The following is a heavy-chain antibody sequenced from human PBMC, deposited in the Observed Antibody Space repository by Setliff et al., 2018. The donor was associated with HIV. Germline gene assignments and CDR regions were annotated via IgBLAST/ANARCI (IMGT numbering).Heavy chain of an antibody. CDR3: ARDWAAPYYYGMDV. CDR1: GDSVTSDSYY. V-gene: IGHV4-61*02. Sequence: PSETLSLTCTVSGDSVTSDSYYWSWIRQPAGKPLEWIGRINFSGSTNYNPSLKSRVTISIETSKNQLPLKLSSVTAADTAVYYCARDWAAPYYYGMDVWGPGTTVTVSS. CDR2: INFSGST. D-gene: IGHD3-16*01. J-gene: IGHJ6*02.